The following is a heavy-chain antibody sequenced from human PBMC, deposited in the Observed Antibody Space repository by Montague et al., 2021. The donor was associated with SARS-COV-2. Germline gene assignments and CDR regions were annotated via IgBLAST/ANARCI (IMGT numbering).Heavy chain of an antibody. J-gene: IGHJ2*01. Sequence: SETLSLTCAVSAGSIRDYYWSWIRQPAGKGLEWIVRIYTTGSSAYSPSLQSRVTMSVDTSKNQVSLRLMSVTAAATALYYCARERSYLYWYFDLWGRGPLVTVSS. CDR1: AGSIRDYY. CDR3: ARERSYLYWYFDL. CDR2: IYTTGSS. V-gene: IGHV4-4*07.